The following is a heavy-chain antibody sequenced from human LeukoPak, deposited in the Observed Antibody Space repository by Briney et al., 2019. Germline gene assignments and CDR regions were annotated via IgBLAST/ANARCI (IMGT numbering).Heavy chain of an antibody. J-gene: IGHJ4*02. V-gene: IGHV3-74*03. Sequence: GGSLRLSCVASGFSFSTSWMHWVRQIPGKGLVWVARISSDGDITTHADSVEGRVTISRDNSNNTLYLQMNTLRVEDTAVYYCTNVVASGGYSGIDYWGQGTLVTVSS. CDR1: GFSFSTSW. CDR3: TNVVASGGYSGIDY. CDR2: ISSDGDIT. D-gene: IGHD2-2*02.